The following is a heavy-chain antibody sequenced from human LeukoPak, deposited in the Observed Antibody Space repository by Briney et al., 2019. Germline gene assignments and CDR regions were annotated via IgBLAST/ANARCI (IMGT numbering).Heavy chain of an antibody. J-gene: IGHJ4*02. CDR3: ARDLGRYYDSSGSNSPGY. V-gene: IGHV3-30-3*01. CDR1: GFTFSSYA. D-gene: IGHD3-22*01. CDR2: ISYDGSNK. Sequence: GRSLRLSCAASGFTFSSYAMHWVRQAPGKGLEWVAGISYDGSNKYYADSVKGRFTISRDNSKNTLYLQMSSLRAEDTAVYYCARDLGRYYDSSGSNSPGYWGQGTLVTVSS.